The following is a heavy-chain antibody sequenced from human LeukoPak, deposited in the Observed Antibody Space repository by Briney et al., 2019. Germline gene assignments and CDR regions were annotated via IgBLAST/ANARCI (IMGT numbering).Heavy chain of an antibody. J-gene: IGHJ4*02. CDR3: VRGRNMAV. CDR1: GFTFSIFW. CDR2: IKPDGSEK. Sequence: GGSLRLSCAASGFTFSIFWLSWVRQAPGKGLEWVANIKPDGSEKYYVGSVKGRFTISRDNAKNSVYLQMNSLRAEDTAVYYCVRGRNMAVWGQGTLVTVSS. D-gene: IGHD6-19*01. V-gene: IGHV3-7*01.